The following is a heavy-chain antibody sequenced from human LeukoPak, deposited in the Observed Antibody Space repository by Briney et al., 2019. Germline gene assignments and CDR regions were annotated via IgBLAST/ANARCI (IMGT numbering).Heavy chain of an antibody. D-gene: IGHD3-16*02. J-gene: IGHJ4*02. CDR2: ISGSGGSK. CDR1: GFTFSSNY. V-gene: IGHV3-23*01. CDR3: AKALNYDYVWGSYRLDY. Sequence: GGSLRLSCAASGFTFSSNYMSWVRQAPGKGLEGVAAISGSGGSKYYADSVKGRFTISRDNSKETLYVQKNSLSAEDTAVYYCAKALNYDYVWGSYRLDYWGQGTLVTVSS.